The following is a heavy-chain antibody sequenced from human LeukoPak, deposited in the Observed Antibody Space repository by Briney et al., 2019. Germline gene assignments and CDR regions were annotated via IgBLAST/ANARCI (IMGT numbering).Heavy chain of an antibody. CDR2: IYPGDSDT. V-gene: IGHV5-51*01. J-gene: IGHJ4*02. CDR1: GYIFTSYW. D-gene: IGHD6-19*01. CDR3: ERLWSSGWYYFDY. Sequence: GESLQISCKGSGYIFTSYWIGWVRQMPGNGLEWMGIIYPGDSDTRYSPAFQGQVNISADKSISTAYLQWSSRKGSDTALYYCERLWSSGWYYFDYWGQGTLVTVSS.